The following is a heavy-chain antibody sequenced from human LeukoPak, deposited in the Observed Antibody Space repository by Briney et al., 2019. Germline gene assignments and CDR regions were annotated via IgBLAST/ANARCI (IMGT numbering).Heavy chain of an antibody. CDR3: ARVHGLILYGFDY. V-gene: IGHV4-34*01. D-gene: IGHD2/OR15-2a*01. CDR2: INHSGST. Sequence: PSETLSLTCAVYGGSFSGYYWSWIRQPPGKGLEWIGEINHSGSTNYNPSLKSRVTISVDTSKNQFSLKLSSVTAADTAVYYCARVHGLILYGFDYWGQGTLVTVSS. J-gene: IGHJ4*02. CDR1: GGSFSGYY.